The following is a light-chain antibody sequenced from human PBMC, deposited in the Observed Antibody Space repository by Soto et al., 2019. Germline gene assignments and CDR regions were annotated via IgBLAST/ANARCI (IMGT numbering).Light chain of an antibody. CDR1: QSVSIN. CDR3: QQYNNWPPYT. Sequence: ILLTQSPATLSVSPGEGATLSCRASQSVSINLAWYQQKPGQAPRLIIYGATTRATGTPARFSGSGSGTEFTLTTTSLQSEDFALYFCQQYNNWPPYTFGQGTKVDIK. V-gene: IGKV3-15*01. CDR2: GAT. J-gene: IGKJ2*01.